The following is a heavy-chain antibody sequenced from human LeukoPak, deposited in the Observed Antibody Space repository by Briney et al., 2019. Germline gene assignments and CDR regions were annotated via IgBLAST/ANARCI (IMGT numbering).Heavy chain of an antibody. J-gene: IGHJ6*03. CDR1: GGSISSGSYY. CDR2: IYTSGST. Sequence: PSQTLSLTCTVSGGSISSGSYYWSWIRQPAGKGREWIGRIYTSGSTNYNPSLKSRVTISVDTSKNQFSLKLSSVTAADTAVYYCAITPAYYYYYMDVWGKGTTVTVSS. CDR3: AITPAYYYYYMDV. V-gene: IGHV4-61*02.